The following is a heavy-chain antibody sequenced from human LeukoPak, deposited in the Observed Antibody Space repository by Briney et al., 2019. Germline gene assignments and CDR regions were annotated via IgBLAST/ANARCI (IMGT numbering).Heavy chain of an antibody. CDR2: ISAYNGDT. Sequence: ASVKVSCKASGYTFTTFGITWVRQAPGQGLEWMGWISAYNGDTNYAQKVQGRVTMTTDTTTRTGYMELRSLRTGDTAVYYCARDVKYASWGGYHHSYMDVWAKGTTVTVSS. D-gene: IGHD3-16*01. J-gene: IGHJ6*03. CDR1: GYTFTTFG. V-gene: IGHV1-18*01. CDR3: ARDVKYASWGGYHHSYMDV.